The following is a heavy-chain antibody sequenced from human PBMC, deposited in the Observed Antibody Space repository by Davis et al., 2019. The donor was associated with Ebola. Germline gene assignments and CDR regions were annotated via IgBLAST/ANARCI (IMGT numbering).Heavy chain of an antibody. CDR1: GNSFSSHW. J-gene: IGHJ3*01. CDR3: ASLRRTITGMDDAFDV. D-gene: IGHD1-20*01. CDR2: IYTGDSDT. V-gene: IGHV5-51*01. Sequence: GESLKISCKDSGNSFSSHWIGWVRQMPGKGLEWMGIIYTGDSDTRYSPSFRGQVTLSADKSTRTAYLQWSGLKASDTAMYYCASLRRTITGMDDAFDVWGQGTMVTVSS.